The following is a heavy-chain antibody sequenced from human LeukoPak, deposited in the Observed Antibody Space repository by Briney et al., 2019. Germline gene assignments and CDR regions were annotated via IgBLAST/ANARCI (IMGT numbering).Heavy chain of an antibody. J-gene: IGHJ4*02. CDR2: ISYDGSTE. CDR1: GFAFSSYG. CDR3: AKGIPADY. Sequence: GRSLRLSRAASGFAFSSYGVHWVRQAPGKGLEWVAVISYDGSTEYYIDSVKGRFTISRDNSKNTLYLQMNSLRAEDTAVYYCAKGIPADYWGQGTLVTVSS. D-gene: IGHD2-2*01. V-gene: IGHV3-30*18.